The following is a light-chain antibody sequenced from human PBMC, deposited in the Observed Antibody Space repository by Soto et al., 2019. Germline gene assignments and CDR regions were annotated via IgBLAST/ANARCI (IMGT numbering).Light chain of an antibody. J-gene: IGKJ5*01. V-gene: IGKV3-15*01. Sequence: EIVMTQSPATLSVSPGERATLSCRASQSVRSNLAWYQQKPGQSPRLLIYGASTRATGIPARFSGSGSGTDFTLTISSLEPEDFALYYCQQRNNWPITFGQGTRLEIK. CDR2: GAS. CDR3: QQRNNWPIT. CDR1: QSVRSN.